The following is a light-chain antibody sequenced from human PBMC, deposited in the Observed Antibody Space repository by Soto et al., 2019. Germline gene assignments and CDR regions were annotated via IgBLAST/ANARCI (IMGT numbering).Light chain of an antibody. J-gene: IGKJ1*01. Sequence: EIVMTQSPATLSVSPGERATLSCRASQSVSNNLAWYQQKPGQAPRLLIYGASTRATGIPARFSGSGSGTEFTLTISSLQSEDFAVYYCQQCNNWPPTFGQGPKVDIK. CDR3: QQCNNWPPT. CDR2: GAS. V-gene: IGKV3-15*01. CDR1: QSVSNN.